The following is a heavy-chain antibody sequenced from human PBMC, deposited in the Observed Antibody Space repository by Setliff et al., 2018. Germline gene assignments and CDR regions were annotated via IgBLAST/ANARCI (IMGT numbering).Heavy chain of an antibody. J-gene: IGHJ4*02. CDR1: GAAISTYH. CDR2: VSYGGST. V-gene: IGHV4-59*08. D-gene: IGHD2-15*01. Sequence: PSETLSLTCAVSGAAISTYHWSWLRQPPGKGLEWIGYVSYGGSTKYNPSLRSRVSISVDTSKNHFSLRLSSVAATDTAVYYCLRIRLVPHGHSWGQGTLVTVSS. CDR3: LRIRLVPHGHS.